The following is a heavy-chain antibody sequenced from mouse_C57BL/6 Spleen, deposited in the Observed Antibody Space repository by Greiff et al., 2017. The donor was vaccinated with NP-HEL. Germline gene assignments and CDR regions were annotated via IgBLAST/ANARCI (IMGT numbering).Heavy chain of an antibody. J-gene: IGHJ2*01. V-gene: IGHV14-4*01. Sequence: VQLQQSGAELVRPGASVKLSCTASGFNIKDDYMHWVKQRPEQGLEWIGWIDPENGDTEYASKFQGKATITADTSSNTAYLQLSSLTSEDTAVYYCTITTVVAGNFDDWGQGTTLTVSS. CDR1: GFNIKDDY. D-gene: IGHD1-1*01. CDR3: TITTVVAGNFDD. CDR2: IDPENGDT.